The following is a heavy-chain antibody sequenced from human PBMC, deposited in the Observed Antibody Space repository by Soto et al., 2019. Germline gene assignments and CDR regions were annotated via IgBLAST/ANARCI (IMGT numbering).Heavy chain of an antibody. V-gene: IGHV3-11*03. CDR2: INGSSSYT. CDR1: GFIFSDYY. D-gene: IGHD6-19*01. J-gene: IGHJ4*02. Sequence: GGSLRLSCATSGFIFSDYYMSWIRQAPGKGLEWVSYINGSSSYTDYADSVKGRFTISRDNAKNSLYLQMNSLRAEDTAVYYCASLAVAGTSDAKEFDYWGQGTLVTVSS. CDR3: ASLAVAGTSDAKEFDY.